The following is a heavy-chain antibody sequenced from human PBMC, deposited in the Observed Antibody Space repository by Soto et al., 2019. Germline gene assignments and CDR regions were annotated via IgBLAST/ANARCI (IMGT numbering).Heavy chain of an antibody. Sequence: HPGGSLRLSCAASGFTFSSYGMHWVRQAPGKGLEWVAVIWYDGSNKYYADSVKGRFTISRDNSKNTLYLQMNSLRAEDTAVYYCASDPTLPTVTTEYAFDIWGQGTMVTVSS. D-gene: IGHD4-17*01. V-gene: IGHV3-33*01. J-gene: IGHJ3*02. CDR3: ASDPTLPTVTTEYAFDI. CDR1: GFTFSSYG. CDR2: IWYDGSNK.